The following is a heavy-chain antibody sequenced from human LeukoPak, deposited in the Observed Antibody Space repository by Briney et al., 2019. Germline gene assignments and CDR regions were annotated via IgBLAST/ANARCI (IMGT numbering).Heavy chain of an antibody. CDR3: ARFGSGWYYFDY. D-gene: IGHD6-19*01. CDR2: INHSGST. J-gene: IGHJ4*02. CDR1: GFTFSSYG. Sequence: GSLRLSYAASGFTFSSYGMHWIRQPPGKGLEWIGEINHSGSTNYNPSLKSRVTISVDTSKNQFSLKLSSVTAADTAVYYCARFGSGWYYFDYWGQGTLVTVSS. V-gene: IGHV4-34*01.